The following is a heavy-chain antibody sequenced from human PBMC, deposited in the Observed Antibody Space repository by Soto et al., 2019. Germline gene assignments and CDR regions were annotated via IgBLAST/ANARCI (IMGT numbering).Heavy chain of an antibody. V-gene: IGHV3-48*03. Sequence: GGSLRLSCAASGFTFSSYEMNWVRQAPGKGLEWVSYISSSGSTIYYADSVEGRFTISRDNAKNSLYLQMNSLRAEDTAVYYCARVDYYDSSGPCDYWGQGTLVTVSS. J-gene: IGHJ4*02. CDR2: ISSSGSTI. CDR1: GFTFSSYE. CDR3: ARVDYYDSSGPCDY. D-gene: IGHD3-22*01.